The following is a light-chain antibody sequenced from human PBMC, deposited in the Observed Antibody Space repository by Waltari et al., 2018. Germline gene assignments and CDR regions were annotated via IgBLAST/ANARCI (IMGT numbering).Light chain of an antibody. CDR1: SSDIGSSAY. V-gene: IGLV2-14*01. J-gene: IGLJ1*01. CDR3: NSLRSANTQV. CDR2: EVS. Sequence: QSALTQPASVSGSPGQSITISCTGTSSDIGSSAYVSWYQQYPGKAPQLLIYEVSNRPSGVSSRFSGSKSGNTASLTISGLQPEDEADYFCNSLRSANTQVFGSGTGVSVL.